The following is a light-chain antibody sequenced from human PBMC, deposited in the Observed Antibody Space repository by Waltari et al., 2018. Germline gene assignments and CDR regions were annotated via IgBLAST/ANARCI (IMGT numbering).Light chain of an antibody. V-gene: IGKV3-11*01. J-gene: IGKJ4*01. CDR3: LERSSWPPT. CDR2: DAS. Sequence: EIALTQSPVTLSLSPGDRATLSCRASQSVGRSLSWYQQKPGQPPRLLIYDASTRATGIPARISGSGSGTDFTLTIGSLEPEDFAVYFCLERSSWPPTFGGGTTMDIK. CDR1: QSVGRS.